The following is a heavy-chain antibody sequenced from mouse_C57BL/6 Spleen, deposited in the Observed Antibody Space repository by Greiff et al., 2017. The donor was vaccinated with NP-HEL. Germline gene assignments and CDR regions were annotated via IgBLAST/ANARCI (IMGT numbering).Heavy chain of an antibody. Sequence: QVQLQQPGAELVRPGSSVKLSCKASGYTFTSYWMDWVKQRPGQGLEWIGNIYPSDSETHYNQKFKDKATLTVDKSSSTAYMQLSSLTSEDSAVLSSAKPSKRWYYFDNWGQGTTLTVSS. CDR3: AKPSKRWYYFDN. CDR1: GYTFTSYW. D-gene: IGHD2-10*02. V-gene: IGHV1-61*01. J-gene: IGHJ2*01. CDR2: IYPSDSET.